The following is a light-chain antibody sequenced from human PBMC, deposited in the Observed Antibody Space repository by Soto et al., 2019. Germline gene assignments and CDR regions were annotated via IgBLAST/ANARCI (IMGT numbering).Light chain of an antibody. CDR1: QSINIY. J-gene: IGKJ4*01. Sequence: DIQVTQSPAILSVSLGDRVTITCRASQSINIYLAWYQQKPGKAPNLLIYAASTMQSGVPARFSGSGSGTEFTLTISSLQTEDSAVYYCQRYNNWLLTFGGGTKVDIK. V-gene: IGKV1-9*01. CDR3: QRYNNWLLT. CDR2: AAS.